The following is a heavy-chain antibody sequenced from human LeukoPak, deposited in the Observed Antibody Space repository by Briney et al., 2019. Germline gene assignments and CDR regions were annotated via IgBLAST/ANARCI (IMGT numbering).Heavy chain of an antibody. CDR2: ISYDGSNK. CDR1: GFTFSSYG. D-gene: IGHD2-15*01. CDR3: AKDGSCSGGSCYPGGYYFDY. Sequence: GGSLRLSCAASGFTFSSYGMHWVRRAPGKGLEWVAVISYDGSNKYYADSVKGRFTISRDNSKNTLYLQMNSLRAEDTAVYYCAKDGSCSGGSCYPGGYYFDYWGQGTLVTVSS. V-gene: IGHV3-30*18. J-gene: IGHJ4*02.